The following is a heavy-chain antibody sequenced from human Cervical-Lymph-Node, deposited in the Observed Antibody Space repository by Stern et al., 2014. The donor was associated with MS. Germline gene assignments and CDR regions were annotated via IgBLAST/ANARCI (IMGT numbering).Heavy chain of an antibody. CDR2: IYPGDSDT. CDR1: GYRFTSYW. V-gene: IGHV5-51*01. D-gene: IGHD6-13*01. Sequence: EVQLVESGAEVKKPGESLKISCKGSGYRFTSYWIGWVRQMPGKGLEWMGIIYPGDSDTRYSPSFQGQVTISADKSISTAYLQWSSLKASDTAMYYCARLAARIAAAEGWFDPWGQGTLVTVSS. CDR3: ARLAARIAAAEGWFDP. J-gene: IGHJ5*02.